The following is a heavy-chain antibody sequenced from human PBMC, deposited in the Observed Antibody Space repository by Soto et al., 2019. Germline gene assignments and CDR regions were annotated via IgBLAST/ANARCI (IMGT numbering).Heavy chain of an antibody. J-gene: IGHJ4*02. D-gene: IGHD5-12*01. CDR3: ARDLGSGYDPGDY. V-gene: IGHV1-69*01. Sequence: VRQAPGQGLEWMGGIIPMFGRPNYAQKFQGRVTITADESTSTAYMELSSLRSEDTAVFYCARDLGSGYDPGDYWGQGTLVTVSS. CDR2: IIPMFGRP.